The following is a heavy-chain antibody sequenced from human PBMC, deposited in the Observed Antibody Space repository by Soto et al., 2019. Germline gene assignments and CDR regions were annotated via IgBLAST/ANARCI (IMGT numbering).Heavy chain of an antibody. CDR2: INPSGGST. V-gene: IGHV1-46*01. CDR3: ARDRRGYDPFDY. J-gene: IGHJ4*02. Sequence: NVDCKAFVYTNSRYHMDWLSLAPGQGLEWMGIINPSGGSTSYAQKFQGRVTMTRDTSTSTVYMELSSLRSEDTAVYYCARDRRGYDPFDYWGQGTLVTVSS. CDR1: VYTNSRYH. D-gene: IGHD5-12*01.